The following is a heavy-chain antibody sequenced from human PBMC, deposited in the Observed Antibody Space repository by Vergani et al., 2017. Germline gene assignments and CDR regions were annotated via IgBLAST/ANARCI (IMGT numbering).Heavy chain of an antibody. CDR1: GGTFSSYA. CDR2: IIPIFGTA. CDR3: ATPASVEYCSGGSCYSGFDY. Sequence: QVQLVQSGAEVKKPGSSVKVSCKASGGTFSSYAISWVRQAPGQGLEWMGGIIPIFGTANYAQKSQGRVTITADESTSTAYMELSSLRSEDTAVYYCATPASVEYCSGGSCYSGFDYWGQGTLVTVSS. V-gene: IGHV1-69*01. J-gene: IGHJ4*02. D-gene: IGHD2-15*01.